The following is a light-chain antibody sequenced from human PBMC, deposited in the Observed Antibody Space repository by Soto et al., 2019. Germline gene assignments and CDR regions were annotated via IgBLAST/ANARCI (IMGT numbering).Light chain of an antibody. CDR2: KAS. Sequence: DIQMTQSPSTLSASVGDRVTITCRASQSISPWLAWYQQKPGKAPKLLIYKASSLESGVPSRFSGSGSGTEFTLTISSLQPEDFATYYCQHYKSYPITFGQGTRLEIK. J-gene: IGKJ5*01. V-gene: IGKV1-5*03. CDR3: QHYKSYPIT. CDR1: QSISPW.